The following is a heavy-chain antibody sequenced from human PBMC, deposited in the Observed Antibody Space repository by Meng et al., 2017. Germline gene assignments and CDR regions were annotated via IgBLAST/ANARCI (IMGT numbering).Heavy chain of an antibody. Sequence: QVQLVQAGAGVKKRGSWVKVSCKASGGTLSSYAISWVRQAPGQGIEWMGGIIPIFGTANYAQKFQGRVTITADESTSTAYMELSSLRSEDTAVYYCATGVGGSGSYYNGDYWGQGTLVTVSS. D-gene: IGHD3-10*01. J-gene: IGHJ4*02. CDR1: GGTLSSYA. CDR2: IIPIFGTA. V-gene: IGHV1-69*01. CDR3: ATGVGGSGSYYNGDY.